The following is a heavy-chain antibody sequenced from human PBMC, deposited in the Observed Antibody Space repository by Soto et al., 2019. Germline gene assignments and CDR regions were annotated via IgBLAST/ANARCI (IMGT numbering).Heavy chain of an antibody. J-gene: IGHJ6*02. CDR2: IIPIFATA. D-gene: IGHD2-15*01. V-gene: IGHV1-69*13. CDR1: GGTFSSYA. Sequence: SVKVSCKAPGGTFSSYAISWVRQAPGQGLEWMGGIIPIFATAKYAQKFQGRVTITADESTSTGYMELSSLRSEDTAVYYCARSQGGSSSLDIYYYCYYGMDVWGQGTTVTVSS. CDR3: ARSQGGSSSLDIYYYCYYGMDV.